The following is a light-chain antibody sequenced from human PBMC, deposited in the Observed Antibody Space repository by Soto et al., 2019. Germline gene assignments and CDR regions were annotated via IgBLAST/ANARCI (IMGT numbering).Light chain of an antibody. V-gene: IGKV3-11*01. Sequence: EIVLTQSPATLSLSLGERATLSCRASQSVSSSLAWYQQKPGQAPRLLIYDASKRATGIPARFSGSGSWTAFTHPTSSLEPEDFAVYYCQQRSNQPPAGTFGQGTKLEIK. CDR1: QSVSSS. CDR2: DAS. J-gene: IGKJ2*01. CDR3: QQRSNQPPAGT.